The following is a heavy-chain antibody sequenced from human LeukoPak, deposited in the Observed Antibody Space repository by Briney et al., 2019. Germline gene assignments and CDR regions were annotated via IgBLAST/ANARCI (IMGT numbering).Heavy chain of an antibody. V-gene: IGHV4-30-2*01. CDR1: GGSISSGGYS. D-gene: IGHD3-22*01. CDR3: AREAYYYDSSGYPTGGAFDI. J-gene: IGHJ3*02. CDR2: IYHSGST. Sequence: SETLSLTCAVSGGSISSGGYSWSWIRQPPGKGLEWIGYIYHSGSTYYNPSLKSRVTISVDRSKNQFSLKLSSVTAADTAVYYCAREAYYYDSSGYPTGGAFDIWGQGTMVTVSS.